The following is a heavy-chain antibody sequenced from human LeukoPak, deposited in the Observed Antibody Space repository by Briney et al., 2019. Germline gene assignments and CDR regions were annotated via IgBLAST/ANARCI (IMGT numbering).Heavy chain of an antibody. Sequence: TTSETLSLTCAVSGGSISSSNWWSWVRQPPGKGLEWIGEIYHSGSTNYNPSLKSRVTISVDTSKNQFSLKLSSVTAADTAVYYCARTALGYCSGGSCYSYYYYYMDVWGKGTTVTVSS. D-gene: IGHD2-15*01. J-gene: IGHJ6*03. CDR2: IYHSGST. V-gene: IGHV4-4*02. CDR1: GGSISSSNW. CDR3: ARTALGYCSGGSCYSYYYYYMDV.